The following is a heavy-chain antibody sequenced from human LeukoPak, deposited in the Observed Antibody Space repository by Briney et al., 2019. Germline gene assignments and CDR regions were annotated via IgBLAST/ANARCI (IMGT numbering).Heavy chain of an antibody. V-gene: IGHV3-15*01. D-gene: IGHD2-2*01. J-gene: IGHJ4*02. CDR3: STAGDIVVVPAVPFYFDY. Sequence: PGGSLRLSCAASGFTFTNAWMSWARQAPGKGLEWVGRIKSKIDGETIEYATPVKGRFTISRDDSKSMVYLQMNSLKTDDTALYYCSTAGDIVVVPAVPFYFDYWGQGT. CDR1: GFTFTNAW. CDR2: IKSKIDGETI.